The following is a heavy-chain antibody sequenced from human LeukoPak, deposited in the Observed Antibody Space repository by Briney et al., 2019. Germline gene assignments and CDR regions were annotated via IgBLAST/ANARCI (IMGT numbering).Heavy chain of an antibody. CDR1: GGSISRDY. CDR3: ARVMYYDFWSGQGGTFDY. CDR2: IYYSGST. V-gene: IGHV4-59*01. J-gene: IGHJ4*02. D-gene: IGHD3-3*01. Sequence: KPSETLSLTCTVSGGSISRDYWSWIRQPPGKGLEWIGYIYYSGSTNYNPSLKSRVTISVDTSKNQFSLKLSSVTAADTAVYYCARVMYYDFWSGQGGTFDYWGQGTLVTVSS.